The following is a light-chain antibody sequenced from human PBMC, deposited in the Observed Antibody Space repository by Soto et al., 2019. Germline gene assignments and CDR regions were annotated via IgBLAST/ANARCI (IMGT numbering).Light chain of an antibody. CDR2: DAS. CDR1: QSISNR. Sequence: DIQITQSPSTLSASVGDRVTITCRASQSISNRLAWYHQKPGKTPNLLIYDASNLGSGVPSRFSGSGSGTEFTLTISSLQPDDFATYYCQQYDTYSTFGQRTKVDIK. V-gene: IGKV1-5*01. J-gene: IGKJ1*01. CDR3: QQYDTYST.